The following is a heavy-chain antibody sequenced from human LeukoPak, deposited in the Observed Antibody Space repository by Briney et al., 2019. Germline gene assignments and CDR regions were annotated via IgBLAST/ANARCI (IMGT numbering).Heavy chain of an antibody. Sequence: SETLSLTCTVSGGSISSSSYYWSWIRQPPGKGLEWIGYIYYSGSTNYNPSLKSRVTISVDTSKNQFSLKLTSVTAADTAVYYCARATYSSGWGTSDYWGQGTLVTVSS. CDR1: GGSISSSSYY. J-gene: IGHJ4*02. D-gene: IGHD6-19*01. CDR3: ARATYSSGWGTSDY. CDR2: IYYSGST. V-gene: IGHV4-61*01.